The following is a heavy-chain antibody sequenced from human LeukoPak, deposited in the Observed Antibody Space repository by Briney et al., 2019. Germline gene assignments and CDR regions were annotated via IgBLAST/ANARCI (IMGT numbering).Heavy chain of an antibody. J-gene: IGHJ6*03. CDR3: ARVEYSGYENYYYYYMDV. CDR2: INPNSGGT. V-gene: IGHV1-2*02. D-gene: IGHD5-12*01. CDR1: GYTFTGYY. Sequence: ASVKVSCKASGYTFTGYYMHWVRQAPGQGLEWMGWINPNSGGTNYAQKFQGRVTMTRDTSISTAYMELSRLRSDDTAVYYCARVEYSGYENYYYYYMDVWGKGTTVTVSS.